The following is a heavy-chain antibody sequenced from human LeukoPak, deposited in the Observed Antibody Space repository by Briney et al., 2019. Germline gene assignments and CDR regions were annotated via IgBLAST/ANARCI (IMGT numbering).Heavy chain of an antibody. CDR1: GGTFSSYA. V-gene: IGHV1-69*04. D-gene: IGHD3-22*01. Sequence: SVKVSCKASGGTFSSYAISWVRQAPGQGLEWMGRIIPILGIANYAQKFQGRVTITADKSTSTAYMELSSLRSDDTAVYYCARDYYDSSGLGAFDIWGQGTMVTVSS. J-gene: IGHJ3*02. CDR2: IIPILGIA. CDR3: ARDYYDSSGLGAFDI.